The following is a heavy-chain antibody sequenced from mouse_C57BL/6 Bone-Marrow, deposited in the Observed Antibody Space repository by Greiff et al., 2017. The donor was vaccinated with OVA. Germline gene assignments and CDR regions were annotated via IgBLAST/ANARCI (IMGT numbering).Heavy chain of an antibody. V-gene: IGHV1-81*01. CDR3: ARGLGEFAY. Sequence: QVQLQQSGAELARPGASVKLSCKASGYTFTSYGISWVKQRTGQGLEWIGEIYPRSGNTYYNEKFKGKATLTADKSSSTAYMGLRKLKSDDTEVYFSARGLGEFAYWGQGTLVTVSA. CDR1: GYTFTSYG. CDR2: IYPRSGNT. J-gene: IGHJ3*01. D-gene: IGHD4-1*01.